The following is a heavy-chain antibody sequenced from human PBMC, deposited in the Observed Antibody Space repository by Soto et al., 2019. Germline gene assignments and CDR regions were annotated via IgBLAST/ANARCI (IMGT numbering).Heavy chain of an antibody. D-gene: IGHD2-15*01. CDR2: INNDGSNL. V-gene: IGHV3-74*01. J-gene: IGHJ4*02. CDR1: GFNFSNYW. CDR3: ARTRISPYYFDH. Sequence: PGGPLRLSCAASGFNFSNYWMHWVRKVPGKGLVWVARINNDGSNLDYAGSVKGRFTISRDNAKNTLYLQMKSLRAEDTALYYCARTRISPYYFDHWGQGTQVTVSS.